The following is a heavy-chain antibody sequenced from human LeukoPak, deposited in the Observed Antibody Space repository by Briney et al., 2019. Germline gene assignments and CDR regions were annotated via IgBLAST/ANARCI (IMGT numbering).Heavy chain of an antibody. V-gene: IGHV3-48*03. CDR3: TTLGYHLDS. J-gene: IGHJ4*02. CDR1: GFDFVAYE. D-gene: IGHD3-22*01. Sequence: PGGSLRLSCAASGFDFVAYEMNWVRQAPGKGLEWVAYFAGSDTTTYYADSVKGRFIISRDNARNSLYLQMNSLRAEDTALYYCTTLGYHLDSWGQGTLVTDSS. CDR2: FAGSDTTT.